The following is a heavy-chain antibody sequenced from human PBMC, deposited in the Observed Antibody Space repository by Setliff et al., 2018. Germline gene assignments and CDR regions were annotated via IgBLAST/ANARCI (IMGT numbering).Heavy chain of an antibody. CDR3: AGSTVTQVDY. CDR2: ISYSGIT. V-gene: IGHV4-59*08. D-gene: IGHD4-17*01. Sequence: SETLSLTCNVSGASVSSHYWDWIRQPPGKGLEWIGFISYSGITTYNVSLKSRVTISVDTSKNHFSLKLSSVTAADTAVYYCAGSTVTQVDYWGQGTLVTVSS. J-gene: IGHJ4*02. CDR1: GASVSSHY.